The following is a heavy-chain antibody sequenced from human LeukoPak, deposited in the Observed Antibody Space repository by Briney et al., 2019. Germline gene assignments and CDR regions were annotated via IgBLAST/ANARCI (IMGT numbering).Heavy chain of an antibody. V-gene: IGHV3-11*04. CDR3: ARESSGYYPNNWFDP. Sequence: PGGSLRLSCTASGFTFSDYYMSWIRQAPGKGLEWISYITSSGTTKYYADSVRGRFTISRDNAKNSLYLQVNSLRAEDTAVYYCARESSGYYPNNWFDPWGQGTLVTVSS. J-gene: IGHJ5*02. CDR2: ITSSGTTK. CDR1: GFTFSDYY. D-gene: IGHD5-12*01.